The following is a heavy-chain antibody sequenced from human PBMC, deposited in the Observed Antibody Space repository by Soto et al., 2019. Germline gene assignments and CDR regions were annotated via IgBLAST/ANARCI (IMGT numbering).Heavy chain of an antibody. D-gene: IGHD5-12*01. CDR3: ARDGATMTKRSLDP. V-gene: IGHV4-31*03. CDR2: IYYSGST. Sequence: QVQLQESDPGLVKPSQTLSLTCTVTGGSISSGGYYWSWIRQHPGKGLEWIGYIYYSGSTYYNPSLKSRVTISVDTSKNQFSLKLSSVTAADTAVYYCARDGATMTKRSLDPWGQGTLVTVSS. CDR1: GGSISSGGYY. J-gene: IGHJ5*02.